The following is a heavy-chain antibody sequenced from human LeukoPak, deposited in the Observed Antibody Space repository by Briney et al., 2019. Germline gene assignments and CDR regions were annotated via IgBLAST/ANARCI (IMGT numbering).Heavy chain of an antibody. Sequence: ASVKVSCKASGYTFTSYDINWVRQATGQGLEWMGWMNPNSGNTGYAQKFQGRVTMTRNTSISTAYMELSSLRSEDTAVYYCARDLVVVVPAAMTPGGWFDPWGQGTLVTVSS. J-gene: IGHJ5*02. CDR2: MNPNSGNT. CDR3: ARDLVVVVPAAMTPGGWFDP. V-gene: IGHV1-8*01. D-gene: IGHD2-2*01. CDR1: GYTFTSYD.